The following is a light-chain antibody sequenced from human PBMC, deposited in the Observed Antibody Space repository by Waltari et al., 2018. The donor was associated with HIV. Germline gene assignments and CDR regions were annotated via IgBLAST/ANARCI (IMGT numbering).Light chain of an antibody. Sequence: DIQLTQSPSFLSASIGDRVTITCRASQDSSSYLAWYQQTPGKAPKVLIYAVSTLQSVVPSRFSGSGSGTEFTLTITSLQAEDFVTYYCQQLNSYPVTFGQGTKVEIK. CDR2: AVS. V-gene: IGKV1-9*01. J-gene: IGKJ1*01. CDR1: QDSSSY. CDR3: QQLNSYPVT.